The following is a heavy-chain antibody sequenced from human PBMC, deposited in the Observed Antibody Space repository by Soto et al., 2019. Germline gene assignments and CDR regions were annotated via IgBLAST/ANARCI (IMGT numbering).Heavy chain of an antibody. CDR3: AKDMPDIVVVVAATLGAFDI. D-gene: IGHD2-15*01. Sequence: GGSLRLSCAASGFTFDDYAMHWVRQAPGKGLEWVSLISWDGGSTYYADSVKGRFTISRDNSKNSLYLQMNSLRAEDTALYYCAKDMPDIVVVVAATLGAFDIWGQGTMVTVSS. CDR2: ISWDGGST. J-gene: IGHJ3*02. CDR1: GFTFDDYA. V-gene: IGHV3-43D*03.